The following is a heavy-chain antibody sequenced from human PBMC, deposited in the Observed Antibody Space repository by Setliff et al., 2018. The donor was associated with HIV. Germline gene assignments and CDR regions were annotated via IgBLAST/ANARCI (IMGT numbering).Heavy chain of an antibody. Sequence: ASVKVSCKASRSTFNSHTINWVRQAPGQGLDWMGRIIPILGIANYAQKFQGRVTITADKSTSTAYMELSSLRSEDTAVYYCARGWGACSSTSCYAPPNWFDPWGQGTLVTVSS. CDR1: RSTFNSHT. CDR2: IIPILGIA. D-gene: IGHD2-2*01. J-gene: IGHJ5*02. V-gene: IGHV1-69*02. CDR3: ARGWGACSSTSCYAPPNWFDP.